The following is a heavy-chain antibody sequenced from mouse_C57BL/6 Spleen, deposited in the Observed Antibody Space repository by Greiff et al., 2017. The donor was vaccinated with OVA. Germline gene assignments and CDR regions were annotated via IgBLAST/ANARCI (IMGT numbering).Heavy chain of an antibody. CDR3: ARGYAMDY. CDR2: SRNKANDYTT. CDR1: GFTFSDFY. Sequence: EVKLVESGGGLVQSGRSLRLSCATSGFTFSDFYMEWVRQAPGKGLEWIAASRNKANDYTTEYSASVKGRFIVSRDTSQSILYLQMNALRAEDTASYYCARGYAMDYWGQGTSVTVSS. J-gene: IGHJ4*01. V-gene: IGHV7-1*01.